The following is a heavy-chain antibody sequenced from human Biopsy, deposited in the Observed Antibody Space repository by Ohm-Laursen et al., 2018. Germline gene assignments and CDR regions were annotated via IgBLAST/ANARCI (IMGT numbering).Heavy chain of an antibody. CDR2: NIPILGTG. Sequence: GASVKVSCTVPGGTFSNYGVNWVRQAPGHGLEWLGGNIPILGTGNYAQKFQDRVTVAADTSTSTATMELRSLRSDDTAVYYCATKLTGYFHHWGQGTLVIVSS. D-gene: IGHD3-9*01. CDR1: GGTFSNYG. CDR3: ATKLTGYFHH. J-gene: IGHJ1*01. V-gene: IGHV1-69*06.